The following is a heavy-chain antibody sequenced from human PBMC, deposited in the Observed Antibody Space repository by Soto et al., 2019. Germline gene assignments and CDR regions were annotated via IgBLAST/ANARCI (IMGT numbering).Heavy chain of an antibody. CDR1: GFTFSHYG. V-gene: IGHV3-30*03. CDR2: ISYDGSNK. D-gene: IGHD1-26*01. Sequence: QVQLVESGGGVVQPGRSLRLSCAASGFTFSHYGIHWVRQAPGKGLEWLAVISYDGSNKDYADSVKSRFTVSRDNSKTPLYLQMNSLSAEDTAVYFCARYSGKYQGPIDYWGQGTLVTVSS. CDR3: ARYSGKYQGPIDY. J-gene: IGHJ4*02.